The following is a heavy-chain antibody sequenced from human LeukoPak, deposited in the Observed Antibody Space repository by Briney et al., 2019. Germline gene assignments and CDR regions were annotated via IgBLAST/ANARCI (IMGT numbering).Heavy chain of an antibody. CDR3: ATDQRSYGDYLAVDY. Sequence: ASVKVSCKVSGYTLTGLSMHWVRQAPGKGLEWMGGFDPEDGETIYAQKFQGRVTMTEDTSTDTAYMELSSLRSEDTAVYYCATDQRSYGDYLAVDYWGQGTLVTVSS. D-gene: IGHD4-17*01. CDR2: FDPEDGET. V-gene: IGHV1-24*01. J-gene: IGHJ4*02. CDR1: GYTLTGLS.